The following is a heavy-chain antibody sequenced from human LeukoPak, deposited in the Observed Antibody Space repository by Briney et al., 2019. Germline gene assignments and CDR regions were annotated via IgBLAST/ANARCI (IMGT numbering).Heavy chain of an antibody. V-gene: IGHV3-23*01. J-gene: IGHJ6*03. CDR2: IGGSGGST. CDR3: ATSPHYCSSTSCYIYMDV. D-gene: IGHD2-2*02. Sequence: GGSLRLSCAASGFTFSSYAMSWVRQAPGEGLEWVSAIGGSGGSTYYADSVKGRFTISRDNSKNTLYLQMNSLRAEDTAVYYCATSPHYCSSTSCYIYMDVWGKGTTVTVSS. CDR1: GFTFSSYA.